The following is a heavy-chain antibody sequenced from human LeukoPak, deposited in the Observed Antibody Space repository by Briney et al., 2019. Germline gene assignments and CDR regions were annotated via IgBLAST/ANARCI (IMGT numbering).Heavy chain of an antibody. V-gene: IGHV3-66*02. CDR2: IYSGGST. Sequence: QPGWSLRLSCAASGFTVSSNYMSWVRQAPGKGLEWVSVIYSGGSTYYADSVKGRFTISRDNSKNTLYLQMNSLRAEDTAVYYCAAMTTVTRYFDYWGQGTLVTVSS. D-gene: IGHD4-11*01. J-gene: IGHJ4*02. CDR1: GFTVSSNY. CDR3: AAMTTVTRYFDY.